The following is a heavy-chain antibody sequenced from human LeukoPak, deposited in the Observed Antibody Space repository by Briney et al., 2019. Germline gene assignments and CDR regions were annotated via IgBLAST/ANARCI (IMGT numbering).Heavy chain of an antibody. CDR3: ARGHLGYCSGGSCYSGAAFDI. J-gene: IGHJ3*02. V-gene: IGHV3-23*01. D-gene: IGHD2-15*01. CDR2: ISGSGGST. Sequence: TGGSLGLSCAASGFTFSSYAMSWVRQAPGKGLEWVSAISGSGGSTYYADSVKGRFTISRDNSKNTLYLQMNSLRAEDTAVYYCARGHLGYCSGGSCYSGAAFDIWGQGTMVTVSS. CDR1: GFTFSSYA.